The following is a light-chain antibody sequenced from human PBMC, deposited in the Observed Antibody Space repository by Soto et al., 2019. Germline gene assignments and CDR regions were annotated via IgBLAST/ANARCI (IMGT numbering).Light chain of an antibody. CDR1: SSNIGAGYD. CDR3: QSYDSSLSGGV. J-gene: IGLJ1*01. Sequence: QSVLTQPPSVSGAPGQRATISCTGSSSNIGAGYDVHWYQQLPGTAPKLLIYGNSNRPSGVPDRFSGSKSGTSASLAITGLQAEDEADYYCQSYDSSLSGGVFGTGTKVTVL. CDR2: GNS. V-gene: IGLV1-40*01.